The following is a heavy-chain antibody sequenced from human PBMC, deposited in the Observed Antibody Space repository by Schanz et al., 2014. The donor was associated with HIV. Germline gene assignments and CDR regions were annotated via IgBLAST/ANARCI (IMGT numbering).Heavy chain of an antibody. V-gene: IGHV3-15*01. CDR2: IKSAPYSGTT. J-gene: IGHJ4*02. D-gene: IGHD2-15*01. CDR3: AAGLGHSDFDY. CDR1: GFTFDDYG. Sequence: EVQLVESGGGVVRPGGSLRLSCAASGFTFDDYGMSWVRQAPGKGLEWVGRIKSAPYSGTTDYPAPVKGRFTVSRDDSKTTVYLQMNSLKTEDTGVYYCAAGLGHSDFDYWGQGTLVTVSS.